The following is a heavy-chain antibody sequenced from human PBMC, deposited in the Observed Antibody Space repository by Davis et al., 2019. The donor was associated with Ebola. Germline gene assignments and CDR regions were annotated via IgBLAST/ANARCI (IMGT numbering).Heavy chain of an antibody. CDR1: GFTFSTCG. V-gene: IGHV3-23*01. CDR2: ISDSDDTT. J-gene: IGHJ6*02. D-gene: IGHD6-25*01. CDR3: ARAVQGVAATVPYYFYGMDV. Sequence: GGSLRLSCAASGFTFSTCGMSWVRQAPGKGLEWVSSISDSDDTTYYADSVKGRFTISRDNSKNTLNLQMNSLRAEDTAVYHCARAVQGVAATVPYYFYGMDVWGQGTTVTVSS.